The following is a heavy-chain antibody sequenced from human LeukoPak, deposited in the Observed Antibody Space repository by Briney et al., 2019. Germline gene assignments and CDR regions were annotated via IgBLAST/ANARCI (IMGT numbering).Heavy chain of an antibody. CDR2: IYSSGTT. Sequence: SATLSLTCTVSGGSISNYYWTWIRQPAGKGLEWLGRIYSSGTTTYNPSLKSRVAMSVDTSRNQFSLKLSSVTAADTAVYYCARVSPIAVAGSSYYYAMDVWGQGTTVTVSS. CDR3: ARVSPIAVAGSSYYYAMDV. J-gene: IGHJ6*02. V-gene: IGHV4-4*07. CDR1: GGSISNYY. D-gene: IGHD6-19*01.